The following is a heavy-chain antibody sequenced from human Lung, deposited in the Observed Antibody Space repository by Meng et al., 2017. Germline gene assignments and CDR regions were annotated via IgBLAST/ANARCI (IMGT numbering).Heavy chain of an antibody. V-gene: IGHV4-34*01. J-gene: IGHJ4*02. CDR2: INHSGST. Sequence: VQLQQGGAGLLKPSETLSLTCVVSCGSFSDYYWSWIRQPPGKGLEWIGEINHSGSTNYNPSLESRATMSVDTSQNNLSLKLSSVTAADSAVYYCARGPTTMAHDFDYWGQGTLVTVSS. D-gene: IGHD4-11*01. CDR1: CGSFSDYY. CDR3: ARGPTTMAHDFDY.